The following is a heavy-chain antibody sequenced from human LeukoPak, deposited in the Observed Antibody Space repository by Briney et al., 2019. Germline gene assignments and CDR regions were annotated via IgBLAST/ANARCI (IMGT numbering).Heavy chain of an antibody. V-gene: IGHV1-18*01. CDR1: GYNFIAYG. Sequence: ASVKVSCKPSGYNFIAYGIAWVRQAPGQGLEWMGRISGYNGQTKYAQKFQGRVSMTRDTSTRAAYMELTSLRFDDTAVYYCARDEFYGSGSSGDDGLDIWGQGTMVSV. CDR2: ISGYNGQT. CDR3: ARDEFYGSGSSGDDGLDI. J-gene: IGHJ3*02. D-gene: IGHD3-10*01.